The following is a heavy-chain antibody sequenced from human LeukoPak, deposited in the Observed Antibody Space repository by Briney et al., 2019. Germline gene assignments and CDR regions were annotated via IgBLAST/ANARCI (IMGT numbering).Heavy chain of an antibody. V-gene: IGHV3-30*02. CDR1: GFTFSSYG. J-gene: IGHJ3*02. D-gene: IGHD6-13*01. CDR2: IQYDVSSE. Sequence: GGSLRLSCAASGFTFSSYGMHWVRQAPGKGLEWVAFIQYDVSSEYYADSVKGRFTVSRDNSKNTVYLQMNSLRVEDTAVYYCAREYSGRCIHAFESWGQGTAVTVSS. CDR3: AREYSGRCIHAFES.